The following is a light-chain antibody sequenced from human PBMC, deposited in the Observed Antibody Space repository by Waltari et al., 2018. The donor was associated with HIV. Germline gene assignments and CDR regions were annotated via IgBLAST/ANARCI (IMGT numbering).Light chain of an antibody. V-gene: IGLV6-57*01. Sequence: NFMLTQPHSVSESPGKTVTISRTRSSGSIASNYVQWYPQRPGSSPTTVIYADNQRPSGVPARFSGSIDSSSNSASLPSSGLKTEDEADYYCQSYDSSSQVFGGGTKLTVL. J-gene: IGLJ3*02. CDR1: SGSIASNY. CDR3: QSYDSSSQV. CDR2: ADN.